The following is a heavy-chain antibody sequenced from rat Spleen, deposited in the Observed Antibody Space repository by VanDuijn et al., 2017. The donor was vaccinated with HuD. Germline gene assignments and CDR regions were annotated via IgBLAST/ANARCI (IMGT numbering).Heavy chain of an antibody. D-gene: IGHD1-10*01. Sequence: EVQLVESGGGLVQPGRSLKLSCAASGFTFSDYNMAWVRQAPKKGLEWVATFSYDGRTTYYRDSVKGRFTISRDNAKTTLYLQIDSLRSYDTATYYCTRGVHLYGNCFAYWAQRTLVTVSS. CDR1: GFTFSDYN. V-gene: IGHV5-7*01. CDR2: FSYDGRTT. CDR3: TRGVHLYGNCFAY. J-gene: IGHJ3*01.